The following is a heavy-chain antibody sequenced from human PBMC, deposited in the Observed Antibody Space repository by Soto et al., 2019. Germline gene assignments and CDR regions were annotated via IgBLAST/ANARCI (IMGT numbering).Heavy chain of an antibody. Sequence: GASVKVSCKASGYTFTSYGISWVRQAPGQGLEWMGWISAYNGNTNYAQKLQGRVTMTTDTSTSTAYMELRSLRSDDTAVYYCARAVSSYSSSWPDFDYWGQGTLVTVSS. V-gene: IGHV1-18*01. D-gene: IGHD6-13*01. CDR1: GYTFTSYG. CDR3: ARAVSSYSSSWPDFDY. J-gene: IGHJ4*02. CDR2: ISAYNGNT.